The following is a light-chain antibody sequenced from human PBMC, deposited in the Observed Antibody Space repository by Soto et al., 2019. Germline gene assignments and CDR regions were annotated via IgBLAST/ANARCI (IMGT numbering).Light chain of an antibody. CDR3: QQYRDWPRT. Sequence: EMVMTQSPATLSVSPWERATLSCRASQSVSNNLAWYQQKPGQAPRLLVYGASTKATDMPGRFSGRGSGTEFTLAINNLQSEDFAVYYCQQYRDWPRTFGQGTKVDIK. V-gene: IGKV3-15*01. CDR1: QSVSNN. CDR2: GAS. J-gene: IGKJ1*01.